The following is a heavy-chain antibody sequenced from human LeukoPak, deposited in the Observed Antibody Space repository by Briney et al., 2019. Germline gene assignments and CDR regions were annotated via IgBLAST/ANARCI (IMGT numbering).Heavy chain of an antibody. CDR3: ARDASALY. J-gene: IGHJ4*02. V-gene: IGHV3-7*01. D-gene: IGHD6-19*01. CDR2: IKQDGSET. Sequence: GGSLRLSCAASGFTFSSYAMHWVRQAPGKGLEWVANIKQDGSETYYVDSVKGRFTISRDNARDSLYLQMNSLRDDDTSVYFCARDASALYWGRGTLVTVSS. CDR1: GFTFSSYA.